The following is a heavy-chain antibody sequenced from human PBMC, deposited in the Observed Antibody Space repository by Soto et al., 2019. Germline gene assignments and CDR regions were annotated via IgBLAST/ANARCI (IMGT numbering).Heavy chain of an antibody. CDR2: ISSSSSYI. V-gene: IGHV3-21*01. Sequence: NLGGSLRLSCAASGLTFSSYSMNWVRQAPGKGLEWVSSISSSSSYIYYADSVKGRFTISRDNAKNSLYLQMNSLRAEDTAVYYCARDSPNYGSGEYSFDYWGQGTLVTVSS. J-gene: IGHJ4*02. D-gene: IGHD3-10*01. CDR3: ARDSPNYGSGEYSFDY. CDR1: GLTFSSYS.